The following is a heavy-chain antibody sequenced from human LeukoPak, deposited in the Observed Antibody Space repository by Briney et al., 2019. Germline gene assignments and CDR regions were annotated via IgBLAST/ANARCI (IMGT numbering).Heavy chain of an antibody. CDR2: IYYSGST. D-gene: IGHD3-22*01. J-gene: IGHJ3*02. V-gene: IGHV4-59*01. CDR1: GGSISSYY. Sequence: SETLSLTCTVSGGSISSYYWSWIRQPPGKGLEWIGYIYYSGSTNYNPSLKSRVTISVDTSKNQFSLKLGSVTAADTAVYYCARVWYYYDSSANTKGAFDIWGQGTMVTVSS. CDR3: ARVWYYYDSSANTKGAFDI.